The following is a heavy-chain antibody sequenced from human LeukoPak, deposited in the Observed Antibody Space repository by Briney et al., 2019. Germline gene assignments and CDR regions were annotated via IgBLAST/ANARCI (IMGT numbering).Heavy chain of an antibody. V-gene: IGHV4-4*07. CDR2: VYTSGSS. Sequence: PSETLSLTCSVSGGSISSYYWSWIRQPAGKGLEWIGRVYTSGSSNYNPSLKSRVTMSLDTSKNQFSLKLSSVTAADTAVYYCARVAAYYYYYMDVWGKGTTVTISS. D-gene: IGHD6-19*01. CDR1: GGSISSYY. J-gene: IGHJ6*03. CDR3: ARVAAYYYYYMDV.